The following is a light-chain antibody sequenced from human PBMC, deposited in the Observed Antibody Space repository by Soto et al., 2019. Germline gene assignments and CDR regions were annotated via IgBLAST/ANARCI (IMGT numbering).Light chain of an antibody. V-gene: IGLV1-47*01. Sequence: QSVVTQPPSASGTPGQTVTISCSGSSSNIGTNYVYWYQQLPGTAPKLLIYKNNQRPSGVPDRFSGSKSGTSASLAISGLRPEDESDYYCAAWDESLSGRVFGGGTKLTVL. CDR1: SSNIGTNY. CDR3: AAWDESLSGRV. CDR2: KNN. J-gene: IGLJ2*01.